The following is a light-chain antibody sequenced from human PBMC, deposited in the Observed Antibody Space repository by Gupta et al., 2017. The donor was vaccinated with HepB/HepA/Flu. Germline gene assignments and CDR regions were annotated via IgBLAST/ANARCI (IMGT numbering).Light chain of an antibody. CDR1: SSNIGNNA. V-gene: IGLV1-36*01. Sequence: QSVLTQPPSVSEAPRQRVTISCSGSSSNIGNNAVNWYQQFPGKAPKLLMYDNGQRPSGVSDRFSGYKSGTSASLAISGLQSEDEADYFCATWDDTLNGVVFGGGTKLTVL. CDR2: DNG. J-gene: IGLJ2*01. CDR3: ATWDDTLNGVV.